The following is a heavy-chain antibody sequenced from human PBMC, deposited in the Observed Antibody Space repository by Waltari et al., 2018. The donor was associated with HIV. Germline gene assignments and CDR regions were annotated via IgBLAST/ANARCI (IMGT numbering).Heavy chain of an antibody. CDR1: GGSISSGSSY. CDR3: AREAFRAGYY. CDR2: IYTSGST. V-gene: IGHV4-61*02. J-gene: IGHJ4*02. D-gene: IGHD3-3*02. Sequence: QVQLQESGPGLVKPSQTLSHTCTVSGGSISSGSSYWSWIRQPAGKGLEWIGRIYTSGSTNYNPSLKSRVTISVDTSKNQFSLKLSSVTAADTAVYYCAREAFRAGYYWGQGTLVTVSS.